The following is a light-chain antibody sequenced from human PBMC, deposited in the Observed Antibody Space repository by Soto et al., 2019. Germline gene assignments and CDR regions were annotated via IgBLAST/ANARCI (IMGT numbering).Light chain of an antibody. V-gene: IGLV2-14*01. Sequence: QSVLAQPASVSGSPGQSITISCTGTSTDVGGYNFVSWYQQHPGKAPKLIIYEVSNRPSGVSNRFSGSKSDNTASLTISGLKVEDEADYYCCSYVSSKTYVFGTGTKVTVL. J-gene: IGLJ1*01. CDR3: CSYVSSKTYV. CDR1: STDVGGYNF. CDR2: EVS.